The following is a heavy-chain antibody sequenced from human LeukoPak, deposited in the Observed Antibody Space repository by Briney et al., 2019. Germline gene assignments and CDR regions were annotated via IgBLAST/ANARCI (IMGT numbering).Heavy chain of an antibody. Sequence: SSETLSLTCAVYGGSFSGYYWSWIRQPPGKGLEGVGEINHSGSTNYNPSLKSRVTISVDTSKNQFSLKLSSVTAADTAVYYCARVQGRMVRGVMYYFDYWGQGTPVTVSS. CDR3: ARVQGRMVRGVMYYFDY. CDR2: INHSGST. CDR1: GGSFSGYY. J-gene: IGHJ4*02. V-gene: IGHV4-34*01. D-gene: IGHD3-10*01.